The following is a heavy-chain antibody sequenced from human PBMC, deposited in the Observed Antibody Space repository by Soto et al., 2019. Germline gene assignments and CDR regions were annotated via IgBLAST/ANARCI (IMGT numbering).Heavy chain of an antibody. CDR3: SKLTVNTIITSGWCNWLVP. D-gene: IGHD6-19*01. CDR2: VRGTNGNA. Sequence: EVQLLESGGGLVQPGGSLRLTCAASGFTFSSSAMSWVRQAPGKGLEWVSAVRGTNGNAHYAESVKGRLTISRDNPKNTLYLQINFLRAEDTAVYYCSKLTVNTIITSGWCNWLVPLGQGTLVIVSS. J-gene: IGHJ5*02. CDR1: GFTFSSSA. V-gene: IGHV3-23*01.